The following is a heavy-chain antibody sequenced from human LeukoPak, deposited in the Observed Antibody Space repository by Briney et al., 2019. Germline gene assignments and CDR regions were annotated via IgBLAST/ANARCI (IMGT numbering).Heavy chain of an antibody. D-gene: IGHD3-10*01. CDR1: GFTFDDYS. CDR2: ISSDGGST. J-gene: IGHJ4*02. V-gene: IGHV3-43*01. CDR3: AKGRYGSGSFSTPFEY. Sequence: GGSLRLSCAASGFTFDDYSMHWVRQAPGKGLEWVSLISSDGGSTYYADSVKGRFTISRDNSKNSLYVQLNNLRTEDTALYYCAKGRYGSGSFSTPFEYWGQGTLVTVSS.